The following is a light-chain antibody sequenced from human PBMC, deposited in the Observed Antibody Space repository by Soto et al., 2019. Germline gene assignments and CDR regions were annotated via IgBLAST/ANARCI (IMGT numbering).Light chain of an antibody. V-gene: IGKV3-20*01. CDR3: QQYNNWPRT. J-gene: IGKJ1*01. CDR1: QSVSSSH. CDR2: SAS. Sequence: EIVLTQSPGTLSLSPGERATLSCRASQSVSSSHLAWYQQKPGQAPRLLIYSASSRATGIPDRFSGSGSGTDFTLTISSLQSEDFAVYYCQQYNNWPRTFGQGTKVDIK.